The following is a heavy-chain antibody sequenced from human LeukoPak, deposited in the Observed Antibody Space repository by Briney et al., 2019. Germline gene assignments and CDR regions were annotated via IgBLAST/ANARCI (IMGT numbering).Heavy chain of an antibody. Sequence: GGSLRLSCAVSGITLSNYGMSWVRQAPGKGLEWVAGISDSGGSTNYADSVKGRFTISRVNPKNTLYLQMNSLRAEDTAVYFCAKRGVVIRVILVGFHKEAYYFDSWGQGALVTVSS. CDR3: AKRGVVIRVILVGFHKEAYYFDS. V-gene: IGHV3-23*01. J-gene: IGHJ4*02. D-gene: IGHD3-22*01. CDR2: ISDSGGST. CDR1: GITLSNYG.